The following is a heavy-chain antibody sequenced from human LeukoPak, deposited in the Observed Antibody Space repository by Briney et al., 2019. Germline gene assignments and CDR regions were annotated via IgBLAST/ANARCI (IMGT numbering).Heavy chain of an antibody. J-gene: IGHJ6*03. V-gene: IGHV3-73*01. CDR1: GFTFSGSA. Sequence: GGSLRLTCAASGFTFSGSAMHWVRQASGKGLEWVGRIRSKANSYATAYAASVKGRFTISRDDSKNTAYLQMNSLKTEDTAVYYCTRITFGGVIDMDVWGKGTTVTVSS. CDR3: TRITFGGVIDMDV. D-gene: IGHD3-16*02. CDR2: IRSKANSYAT.